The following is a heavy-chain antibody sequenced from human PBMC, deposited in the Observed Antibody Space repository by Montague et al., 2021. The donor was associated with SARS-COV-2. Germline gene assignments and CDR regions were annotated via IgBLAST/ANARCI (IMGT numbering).Heavy chain of an antibody. J-gene: IGHJ6*02. CDR3: ARGGLKYADYFYFSLDV. Sequence: SETLSLTYTVSGDSISNYYWNWIRQPPGKGLEWIGYIYYNVSTNYKPSLKSRVTISGDTSKNQLSLKVRSVTAADTAVYYCARGGLKYADYFYFSLDVWGQGTPVTVSS. D-gene: IGHD2-2*01. CDR1: GDSISNYY. CDR2: IYYNVST. V-gene: IGHV4-59*01.